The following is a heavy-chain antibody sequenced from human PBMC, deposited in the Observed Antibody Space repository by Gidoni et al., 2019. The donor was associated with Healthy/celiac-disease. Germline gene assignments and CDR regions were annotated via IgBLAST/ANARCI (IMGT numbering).Heavy chain of an antibody. V-gene: IGHV4-39*01. J-gene: IGHJ4*02. D-gene: IGHD3-3*01. CDR1: GGSISTSSHY. CDR2: IYYSGST. Sequence: QLQLQESGPGLVKPSETLSLTCTVSGGSISTSSHYWGGLRQPPGKGLEWIGSIYYSGSTYYNPSLKSRVTMSVDTSKNQFALKLSSVTAADTAVYYCARQDYDFWSGYSEGFDYWGQGTLVTVSS. CDR3: ARQDYDFWSGYSEGFDY.